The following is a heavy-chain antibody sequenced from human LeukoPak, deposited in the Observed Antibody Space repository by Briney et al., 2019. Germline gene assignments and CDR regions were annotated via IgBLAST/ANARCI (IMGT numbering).Heavy chain of an antibody. CDR2: IKRDGSEK. CDR3: ARLSEMLRGPEVIYYFDY. CDR1: GFTSTNAW. J-gene: IGHJ4*02. V-gene: IGHV3-7*01. Sequence: GGSLRLSCAASGFTSTNAWMSWVRQAPGKGLQRVANIKRDGSEKYYVDSVKGRFTISRDNAKNSLYLQMSSLRADDTAVYYCARLSEMLRGPEVIYYFDYWGQGNLVIVSS. D-gene: IGHD3-10*01.